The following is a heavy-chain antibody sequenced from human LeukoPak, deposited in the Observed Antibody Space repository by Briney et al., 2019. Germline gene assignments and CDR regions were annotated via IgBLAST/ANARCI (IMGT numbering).Heavy chain of an antibody. Sequence: GGSLRLSCAASGFTFSSYGMSWVRQAPGKGLEWVSAITGTSSSTHDADCVQGRFTISRDNSKNTLYLKMNSLRPEDTAIYYCAKLFESGTYNNFFHYWAQGTLVTVFS. CDR1: GFTFSSYG. CDR2: ITGTSSST. CDR3: AKLFESGTYNNFFHY. J-gene: IGHJ4*02. D-gene: IGHD3-10*01. V-gene: IGHV3-23*01.